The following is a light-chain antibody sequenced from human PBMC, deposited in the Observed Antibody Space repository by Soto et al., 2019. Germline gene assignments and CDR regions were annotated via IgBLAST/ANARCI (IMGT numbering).Light chain of an antibody. V-gene: IGKV1-33*01. J-gene: IGKJ5*01. Sequence: DIQMTQSPSSLSASVGDRVTITCQARQDISNYLNWYQQKPGKAPKLLIYDASNLETVVPSRFSGSGTGTDFTFTISSLQPEDIATYYCQQYDNLPITFGQGTRLELK. CDR1: QDISNY. CDR2: DAS. CDR3: QQYDNLPIT.